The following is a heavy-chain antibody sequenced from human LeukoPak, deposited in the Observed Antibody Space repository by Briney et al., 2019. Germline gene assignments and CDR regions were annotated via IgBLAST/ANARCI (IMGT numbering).Heavy chain of an antibody. Sequence: SQTLSLTCTVSGGSVSSGNYYWTWIRQPAGKGLEWIGRIYTSGSTNYNPSLKSRVTTSIDASRNQFSLRLSSVTAADTAVYYCTQGGELMNYWGQGTLVTVSS. CDR3: TQGGELMNY. V-gene: IGHV4-61*02. J-gene: IGHJ4*02. D-gene: IGHD1-26*01. CDR1: GGSVSSGNYY. CDR2: IYTSGST.